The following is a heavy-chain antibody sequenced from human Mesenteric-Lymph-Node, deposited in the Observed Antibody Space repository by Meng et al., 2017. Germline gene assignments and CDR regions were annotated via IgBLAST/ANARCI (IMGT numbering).Heavy chain of an antibody. D-gene: IGHD3-10*01. CDR1: GFTFSSHT. V-gene: IGHV3-30*01. CDR2: ISSDGTNK. Sequence: GESLKISCAASGFTFSSHTFHWVRQAPGKGLEWVALISSDGTNKYYADSVKGRFTISRDDSKNTLYLQMNSLRVEDTAVYYCARDHDDGLRDLFYNYYYGMDVWGQGTTVTVSS. J-gene: IGHJ6*02. CDR3: ARDHDDGLRDLFYNYYYGMDV.